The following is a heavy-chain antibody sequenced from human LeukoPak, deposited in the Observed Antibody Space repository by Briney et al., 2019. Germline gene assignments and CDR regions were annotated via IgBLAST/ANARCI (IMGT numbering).Heavy chain of an antibody. CDR2: ISGTGGSK. D-gene: IGHD3-22*01. CDR1: GFTFSSYA. J-gene: IGHJ4*02. Sequence: GGSLRLSCAASGFTFSSYAMSWVRQAPGKRLGWVSTISGTGGSKYYADSVKGRFTISRDNSKNTLYLQMNSLRAEDTAVYYCAKEQSSGYYGAFDYWGQGSLVTVSS. CDR3: AKEQSSGYYGAFDY. V-gene: IGHV3-23*01.